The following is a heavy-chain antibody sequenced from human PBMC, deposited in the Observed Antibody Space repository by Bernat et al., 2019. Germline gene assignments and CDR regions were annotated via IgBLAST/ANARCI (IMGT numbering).Heavy chain of an antibody. D-gene: IGHD6-13*01. V-gene: IGHV1-2*04. CDR1: GYTFTGYY. Sequence: QVQLVQSGAEVKKPGASVKVSCKASGYTFTGYYMHWVRQAPGHGLEWMGWINPNSGGTNYAQKFQGWVTMTRDTSISTAYMELSRLRSDDTAVYYCTGGKIGAAEYYYYYGMDVWGQGTTVTVSS. J-gene: IGHJ6*02. CDR3: TGGKIGAAEYYYYYGMDV. CDR2: INPNSGGT.